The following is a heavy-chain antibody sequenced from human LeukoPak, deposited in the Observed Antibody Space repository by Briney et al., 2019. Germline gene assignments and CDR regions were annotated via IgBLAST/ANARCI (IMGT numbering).Heavy chain of an antibody. CDR3: ARDHESSGYPTSDY. CDR1: GFTSSSYI. Sequence: GGSLRLSCEASGFTSSSYIMTWVRQAPGKGLEWVSTIKGSAEATFYADSVKDRFTISRDNSKNTLYLQMNSLRADDTALYFCARDHESSGYPTSDYRGQGTLVTVSS. D-gene: IGHD3-22*01. CDR2: IKGSAEAT. J-gene: IGHJ4*02. V-gene: IGHV3-23*01.